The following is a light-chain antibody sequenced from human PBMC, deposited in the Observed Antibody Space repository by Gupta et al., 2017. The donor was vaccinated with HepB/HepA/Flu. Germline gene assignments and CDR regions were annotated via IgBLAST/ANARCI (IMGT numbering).Light chain of an antibody. CDR2: LGS. CDR1: QRLLHSNGYNY. V-gene: IGKV2-28*01. CDR3: KQALQSPMT. J-gene: IGKJ4*01. Sequence: EIVMTQSPLSLPVTPGEPGSISCRSSQRLLHSNGYNYLAWYLQKPGQPPQLLIYLGSTRASGVPDRFSGSGSGTDFTLTISRVQSEDVGVYYCKQALQSPMTFGRGTKVDIK.